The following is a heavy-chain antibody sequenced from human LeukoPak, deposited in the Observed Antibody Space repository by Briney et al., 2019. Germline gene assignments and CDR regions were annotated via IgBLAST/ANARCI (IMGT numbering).Heavy chain of an antibody. CDR1: GFTVSNKY. Sequence: GGSLRLSCAASGFTVSNKYMSWVRQAPGKGLEWVSVIYSGGDTYYADSVKGRFTISRDNSKNTLYLQMNSLRAEDTAVYYCARGRTDDYGDYFDYWGQGTLVNVSS. J-gene: IGHJ4*02. V-gene: IGHV3-66*01. CDR2: IYSGGDT. D-gene: IGHD4-17*01. CDR3: ARGRTDDYGDYFDY.